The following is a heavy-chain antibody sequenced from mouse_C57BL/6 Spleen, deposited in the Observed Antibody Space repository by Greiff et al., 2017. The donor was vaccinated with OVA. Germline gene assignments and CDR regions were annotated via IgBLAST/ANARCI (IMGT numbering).Heavy chain of an antibody. CDR3: ARHMDY. J-gene: IGHJ4*01. Sequence: EVQGVESGGGLVKPGGSLKLSCAASGFTFSSYTMSWVRQTPEQRLEWVATISGGGGNTYYPDSVKGRFTISRDNAKNTLYLQMSSLRSEDTALYYCARHMDYWGQGTSVTVSS. CDR1: GFTFSSYT. CDR2: ISGGGGNT. V-gene: IGHV5-9*01.